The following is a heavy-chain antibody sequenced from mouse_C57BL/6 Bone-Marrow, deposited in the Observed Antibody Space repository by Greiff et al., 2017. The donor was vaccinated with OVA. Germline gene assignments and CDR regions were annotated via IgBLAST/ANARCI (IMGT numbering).Heavy chain of an antibody. J-gene: IGHJ2*01. CDR3: ARHGDYDSFFDH. V-gene: IGHV5-6*02. CDR1: GFTFSSYG. D-gene: IGHD2-13*01. Sequence: VMLVESGGDLVKPGGSLKLSCAASGFTFSSYGMSWVRQTPDKRLEWVATISSGGSYTYYPDSVKGRFTISRDNAKNTLYLQMSSLKSEDTAMEYCARHGDYDSFFDHWGQGTTLTVSS. CDR2: ISSGGSYT.